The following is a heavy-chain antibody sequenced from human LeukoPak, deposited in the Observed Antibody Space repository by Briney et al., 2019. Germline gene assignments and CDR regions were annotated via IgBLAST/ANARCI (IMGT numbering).Heavy chain of an antibody. V-gene: IGHV1-8*01. D-gene: IGHD5-24*01. CDR3: ARDGGRDYFDY. CDR2: MNFNSGNT. Sequence: SVKVSCKASGYTFPNYDINWVRQATGQGLEWMGWMNFNSGNTGYAQKFQGRVTMTRDTSTSTVYMELSSLRSEDTAVYYCARDGGRDYFDYWGQGTLVTVSS. CDR1: GYTFPNYD. J-gene: IGHJ4*02.